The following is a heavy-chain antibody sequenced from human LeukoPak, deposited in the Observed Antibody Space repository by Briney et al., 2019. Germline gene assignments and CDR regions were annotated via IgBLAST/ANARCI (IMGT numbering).Heavy chain of an antibody. CDR1: GFTVSSNY. V-gene: IGHV3-66*01. D-gene: IGHD1-26*01. J-gene: IGHJ4*02. Sequence: GGSLRLSCAASGFTVSSNYMSWVRQAPGKGLEWVSVIYSGGSTYYADSVKGRFTISRDNSKNTPYLQMNSLRAEDTAVYYCAREYRRGGSYFDYWGQGTLVTVSS. CDR3: AREYRRGGSYFDY. CDR2: IYSGGST.